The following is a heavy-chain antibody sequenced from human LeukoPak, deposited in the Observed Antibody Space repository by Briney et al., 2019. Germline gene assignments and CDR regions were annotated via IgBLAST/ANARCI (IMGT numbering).Heavy chain of an antibody. D-gene: IGHD5-24*01. J-gene: IGHJ4*02. CDR1: GFTFSSSA. V-gene: IGHV3-23*01. CDR3: AKSGYNRFDY. Sequence: GGSLRLSCAASGFTFSSSAMSWVRQAPGKGLEWVSSISGSGSGGSTYYADSVKGRFTISRDNSKNTLYLQMNSLRAEDTAVYYCAKSGYNRFDYWGQGTLVTVSS. CDR2: ISGSGSGGST.